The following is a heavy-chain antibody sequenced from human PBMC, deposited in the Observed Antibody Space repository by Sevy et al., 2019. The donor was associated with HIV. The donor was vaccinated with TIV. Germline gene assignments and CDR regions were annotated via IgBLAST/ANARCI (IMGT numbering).Heavy chain of an antibody. D-gene: IGHD2-15*01. Sequence: GGSLRLSCAASGFTFSSYSMNWVRQAPGKGLEWVSSISSSSSYLYYADSVKGRFTISRDNAKNSLYLQMNSLRAEDTAVYYCARDQLVVAAPCWFDPWGQGTLVTVSS. J-gene: IGHJ5*02. CDR1: GFTFSSYS. V-gene: IGHV3-21*01. CDR3: ARDQLVVAAPCWFDP. CDR2: ISSSSSYL.